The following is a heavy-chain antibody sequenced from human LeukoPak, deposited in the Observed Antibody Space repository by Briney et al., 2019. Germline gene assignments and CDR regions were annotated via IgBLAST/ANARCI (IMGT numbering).Heavy chain of an antibody. J-gene: IGHJ6*02. V-gene: IGHV1-18*01. D-gene: IGHD2-2*01. CDR2: ISAYNGNT. CDR1: GYTFTSYG. CDR3: ARIGYCSSTSCKPYYYYGMDV. Sequence: ASVKVSCKASGYTFTSYGISWVRQAPGQGLEWMGWISAYNGNTNYAQKLQGRVTMNTDTSTSTAYMELRSLRSDDTAVYYCARIGYCSSTSCKPYYYYGMDVWGQGTTVTVSS.